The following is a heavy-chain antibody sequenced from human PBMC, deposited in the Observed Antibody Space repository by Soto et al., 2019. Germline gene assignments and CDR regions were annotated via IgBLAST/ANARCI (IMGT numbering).Heavy chain of an antibody. V-gene: IGHV5-51*01. Sequence: PGESLKISCKGSGYSFTCYWICWVRQMTGKGLEWMGIIYPGDSDTRYSPSFQGQVTTSADRSISTAYLQWSSLKASDTAMYYCARRPGEYSSSNYSNYYGMDVGGQGTTVTVSS. CDR1: GYSFTCYW. CDR2: IYPGDSDT. D-gene: IGHD6-6*01. J-gene: IGHJ6*02. CDR3: ARRPGEYSSSNYSNYYGMDV.